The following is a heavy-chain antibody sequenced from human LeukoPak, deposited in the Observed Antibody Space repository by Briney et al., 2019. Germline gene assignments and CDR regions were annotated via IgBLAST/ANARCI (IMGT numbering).Heavy chain of an antibody. Sequence: GGSLRLSCAASGFTFNSYGMHWVRQAPGKGLEWVAVIWHDGSNKYYADSVKGRFTISRDNSKNTLHLQMNSLRAEDTAVYYCARGPAYPYYFDYWGQGTPVTVSS. V-gene: IGHV3-33*01. CDR2: IWHDGSNK. CDR1: GFTFNSYG. CDR3: ARGPAYPYYFDY. J-gene: IGHJ4*02.